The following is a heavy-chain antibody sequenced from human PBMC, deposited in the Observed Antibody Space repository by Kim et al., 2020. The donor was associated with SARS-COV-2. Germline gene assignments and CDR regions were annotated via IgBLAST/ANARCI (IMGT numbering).Heavy chain of an antibody. Sequence: YADSGQGRFPVSRDNSKNTLYLQMNSLRADDTAVYYCAKQGVAAMTPFDSWGQGTLVTVSS. D-gene: IGHD3-3*01. CDR3: AKQGVAAMTPFDS. V-gene: IGHV3-23*01. J-gene: IGHJ4*02.